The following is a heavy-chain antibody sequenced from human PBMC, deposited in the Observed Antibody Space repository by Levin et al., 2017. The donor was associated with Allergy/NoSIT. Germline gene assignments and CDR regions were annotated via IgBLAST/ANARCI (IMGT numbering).Heavy chain of an antibody. D-gene: IGHD6-19*01. CDR1: GFTFSSYA. CDR2: ISGGGGST. CDR3: AKDVGTGYSSGWYHSFDS. Sequence: LSLTCAASGFTFSSYAMSWVRQAPGKGLEWVSGISGGGGSTYYADSVKGRFSISRDNSKNTLYLQMNSLRAEDTAVYYCAKDVGTGYSSGWYHSFDSWGQGTLVTVSS. V-gene: IGHV3-23*01. J-gene: IGHJ4*02.